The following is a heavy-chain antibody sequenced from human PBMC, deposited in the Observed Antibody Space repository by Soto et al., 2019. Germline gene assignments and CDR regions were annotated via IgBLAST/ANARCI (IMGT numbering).Heavy chain of an antibody. J-gene: IGHJ5*02. CDR3: SRGHYWFDT. V-gene: IGHV1-8*01. CDR1: GYTFTNYD. CDR2: INPNSGNT. Sequence: ASVKVSCKASGYTFTNYDITWVRQATGQGLEWMGWINPNSGNTAYAQNFQGRVTMTRDASISTAYMELSSLRSEDTAVYYCSRGHYWFDTWGQGTLVTVSS.